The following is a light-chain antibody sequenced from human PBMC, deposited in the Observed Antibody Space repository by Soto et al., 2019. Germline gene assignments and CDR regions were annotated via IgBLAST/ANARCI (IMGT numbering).Light chain of an antibody. V-gene: IGLV4-69*01. Sequence: QLVLTQSPSASASLGASVKLTCTLGSEHTRYAIAWHQQQPDKGPRFLMRINSDGSHTKGDGIPDRFSGSSSGAERHLFISSLQSEDEADYFCQTWGVFGTGTKVTV. J-gene: IGLJ1*01. CDR1: SEHTRYA. CDR2: INSDGSH. CDR3: QTWGV.